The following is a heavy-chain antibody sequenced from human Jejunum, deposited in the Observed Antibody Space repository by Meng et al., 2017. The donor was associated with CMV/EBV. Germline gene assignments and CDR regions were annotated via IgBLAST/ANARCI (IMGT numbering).Heavy chain of an antibody. Sequence: LTCAGYGRSFSGYYWSWIRQPPGKGLEWIGRIDQSGSTKYNPSLKSRVTISVDTSKNQFSLKLSSVTAADTAVYYCARGYYDTSPFYWGQGTLVTVSS. J-gene: IGHJ4*02. CDR2: IDQSGST. D-gene: IGHD3-22*01. V-gene: IGHV4-34*01. CDR1: GRSFSGYY. CDR3: ARGYYDTSPFY.